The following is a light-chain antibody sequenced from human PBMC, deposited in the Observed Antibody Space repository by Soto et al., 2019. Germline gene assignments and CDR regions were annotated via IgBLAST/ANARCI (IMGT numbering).Light chain of an antibody. CDR1: SSDVGGYNY. CDR2: EVS. J-gene: IGLJ2*01. Sequence: QSALTQPASVSGSPGQSITISCTGTSSDVGGYNYVSWYQHHPGKAPKLMIYEVSNRPSGVSHRFSGSTSGNTASLTISGLQAEDEADYYCSSYTSSTTLVFGGGTKLTVL. CDR3: SSYTSSTTLV. V-gene: IGLV2-14*01.